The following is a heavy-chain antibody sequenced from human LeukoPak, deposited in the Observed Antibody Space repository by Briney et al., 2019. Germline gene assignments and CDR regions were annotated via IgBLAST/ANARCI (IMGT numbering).Heavy chain of an antibody. D-gene: IGHD4-17*01. Sequence: GGSLRLSCAASGFTFSSYGMHWVRQAPGKGLEWVAVISYDGSNKYYADSVKGRFTISRDNSKNTLYLQMNSLRAEDTAVYYCAKDLDYGDYNGAFDIWGQGTMVTVSS. CDR3: AKDLDYGDYNGAFDI. J-gene: IGHJ3*02. CDR2: ISYDGSNK. V-gene: IGHV3-30*18. CDR1: GFTFSSYG.